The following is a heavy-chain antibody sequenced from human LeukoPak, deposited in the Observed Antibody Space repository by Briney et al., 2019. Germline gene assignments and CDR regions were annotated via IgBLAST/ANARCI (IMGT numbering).Heavy chain of an antibody. V-gene: IGHV3-30*18. D-gene: IGHD1-26*01. CDR3: AKDVSGTSSYYFDY. CDR2: ISYDGTNK. Sequence: GGSLRLSCAASRFTFSSYGMHWVRQAPGKGLEWVAVISYDGTNKYYADSVKGRFTISRDNSKNTLYLQMNSLRAEDTAVYYCAKDVSGTSSYYFDYWGQGTLVTVSS. J-gene: IGHJ4*02. CDR1: RFTFSSYG.